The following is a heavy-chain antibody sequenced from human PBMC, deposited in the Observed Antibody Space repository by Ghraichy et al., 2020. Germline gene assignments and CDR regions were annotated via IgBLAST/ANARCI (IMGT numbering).Heavy chain of an antibody. J-gene: IGHJ3*02. CDR2: ISSGSRSI. D-gene: IGHD3-22*01. CDR3: ARALTTTIVVVNACDI. Sequence: GGSLRLSCVASGFTFDTYSMNWVRQAPGKGLEWVSYISSGSRSIYSADSVKGRFTISRDNGKRSLYLQMNSLRAEDTAVYFCARALTTTIVVVNACDIWGQGTIVTDSS. CDR1: GFTFDTYS. V-gene: IGHV3-48*01.